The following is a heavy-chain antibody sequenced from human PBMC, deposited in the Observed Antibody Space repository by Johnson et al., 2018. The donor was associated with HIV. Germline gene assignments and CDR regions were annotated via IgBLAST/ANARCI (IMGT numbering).Heavy chain of an antibody. CDR1: GLTFNNYA. D-gene: IGHD3-16*01. J-gene: IGHJ3*02. CDR2: ISGGGTST. CDR3: STDYHRGDDAFDI. Sequence: EVQLMESGGGLVQPGGSLRLSCAASGLTFNNYAMTWVRQAPGKGLEWVSAISGGGTSTFYADSVKGRFTISRDNSKNTLYLQINSLKTEDTAVYYCSTDYHRGDDAFDIWGQGTMVTVSS. V-gene: IGHV3-23*01.